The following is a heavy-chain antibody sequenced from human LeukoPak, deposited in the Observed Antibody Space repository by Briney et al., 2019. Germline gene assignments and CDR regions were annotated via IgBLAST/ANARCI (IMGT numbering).Heavy chain of an antibody. CDR1: GGAFSGYY. J-gene: IGHJ6*03. D-gene: IGHD3-3*01. Sequence: TSETLSLTCAVSGGAFSGYYWSWIRQPPGKGLEWIGEINHSGNTNYNPSLKSRVTISVDTSKNQFSLKLSSVAAADTAVYYCARRGSITIFGVVSDYYYYMDVWGKGTTVTVSS. CDR2: INHSGNT. CDR3: ARRGSITIFGVVSDYYYYMDV. V-gene: IGHV4-34*01.